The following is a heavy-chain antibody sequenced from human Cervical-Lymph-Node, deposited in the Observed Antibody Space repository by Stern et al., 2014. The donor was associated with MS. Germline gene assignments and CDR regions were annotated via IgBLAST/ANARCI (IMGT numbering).Heavy chain of an antibody. Sequence: QVTLKESGPALVKPTQTLTLTCTFSGFSLSTTGMCLSWIRQPPGKALEWLALLDWDRDKYDSTALKTRLTISKDTSKNQVVLTMTNMAPLDTATYFCVRAREGYYFDYWGQGIPVTVSS. J-gene: IGHJ4*02. D-gene: IGHD2-21*01. V-gene: IGHV2-70*01. CDR3: VRAREGYYFDY. CDR1: GFSLSTTGMC. CDR2: LDWDRDK.